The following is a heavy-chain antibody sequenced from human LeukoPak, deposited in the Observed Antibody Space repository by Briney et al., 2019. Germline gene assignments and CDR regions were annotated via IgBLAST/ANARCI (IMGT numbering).Heavy chain of an antibody. D-gene: IGHD1-14*01. Sequence: GGSLRLSCAASGFTFSSYSMNWVRQAPGKGLEWVSSTSSSSSYIYYADSVKGRFTISRDNAKKSLYLQMNGLRAEDTAVYYCARDLSRGKPHAFDIWGQGTMVTVSS. V-gene: IGHV3-21*01. CDR3: ARDLSRGKPHAFDI. CDR2: TSSSSSYI. CDR1: GFTFSSYS. J-gene: IGHJ3*02.